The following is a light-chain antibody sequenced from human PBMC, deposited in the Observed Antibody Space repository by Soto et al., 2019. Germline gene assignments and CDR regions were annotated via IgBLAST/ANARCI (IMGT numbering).Light chain of an antibody. J-gene: IGKJ3*01. V-gene: IGKV1-12*01. CDR1: QAISSG. CDR2: AAS. Sequence: DIQMTQSPSSVSASVGDRVTITCRSRQAISSGLAWYQQKPGKAPKLLIYAASSLQSGVPSRFSGSGSGTDFTLTISSLQPEDFATYYCQPANSFPFTFGPGTKVDIK. CDR3: QPANSFPFT.